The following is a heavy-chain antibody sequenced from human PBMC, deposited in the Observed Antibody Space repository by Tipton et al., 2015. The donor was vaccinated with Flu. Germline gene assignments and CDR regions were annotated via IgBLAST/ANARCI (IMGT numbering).Heavy chain of an antibody. J-gene: IGHJ4*02. CDR1: EFTFSIYA. D-gene: IGHD3-9*01. Sequence: SLRLSCAASEFTFSIYAMSWVRQAPGEGLEWVSTISSASDGPYYADSVKGRFTISRDNSKNTLYLQMNSLRAEDMAVYYCARGLQHYDVLTGHYRGGNYFDYWGQGILVTVSS. CDR2: ISSASDGP. V-gene: IGHV3-23*01. CDR3: ARGLQHYDVLTGHYRGGNYFDY.